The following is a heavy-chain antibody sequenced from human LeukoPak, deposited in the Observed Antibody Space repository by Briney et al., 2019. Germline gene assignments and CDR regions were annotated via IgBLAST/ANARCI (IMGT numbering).Heavy chain of an antibody. J-gene: IGHJ5*02. Sequence: SQTLSLTCAISGDSVSSNSAAWNWVRQSPSRGLEWLGRTYYRSKWYNDYAVSVKSRITINPDTSKNQFSLQLNSVTPEGTAVYYCARDLAVAGTNWFDPWGQGTLVTVSS. D-gene: IGHD6-19*01. CDR2: TYYRSKWYN. CDR1: GDSVSSNSAA. V-gene: IGHV6-1*01. CDR3: ARDLAVAGTNWFDP.